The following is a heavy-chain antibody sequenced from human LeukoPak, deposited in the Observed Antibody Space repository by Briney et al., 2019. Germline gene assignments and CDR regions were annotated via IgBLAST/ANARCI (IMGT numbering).Heavy chain of an antibody. V-gene: IGHV3-48*03. CDR3: AKAFPQQYEAGHGMDL. CDR1: GFDLGHYE. CDR2: IIVRAATI. J-gene: IGHJ6*02. D-gene: IGHD1/OR15-1a*01. Sequence: GVPLRLSCAASGFDLGHYEVNWARQAPGKGLEWIAHIIVRAATIYCGDSVEGRFTISRDDAKNSLFLQMNSLRVEDTAIYYCAKAFPQQYEAGHGMDLWGQGTTVTVS.